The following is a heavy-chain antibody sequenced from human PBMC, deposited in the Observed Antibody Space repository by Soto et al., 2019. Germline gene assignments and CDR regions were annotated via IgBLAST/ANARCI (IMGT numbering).Heavy chain of an antibody. D-gene: IGHD3-10*01. CDR3: ARLKDLYLTFDY. Sequence: VSCPTLVNPTQTLTLTCTFSGFSLRTNEVGXGWIRQPPGKALEWLAIIYWDDDKRYSPLLKTRLTVTKDTSKNQVVLTLTNMGAVDTGTYYCARLKDLYLTFDYWGQGILVTVSS. CDR1: GFSLRTNEVG. V-gene: IGHV2-5*02. J-gene: IGHJ4*02. CDR2: IYWDDDK.